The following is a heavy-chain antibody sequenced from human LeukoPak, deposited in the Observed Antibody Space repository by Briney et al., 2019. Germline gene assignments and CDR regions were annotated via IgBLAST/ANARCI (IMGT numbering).Heavy chain of an antibody. CDR1: KFTFSVYW. Sequence: GGSLRLSCAASKFTFSVYWMSWVRQAPGKGLEWVANVNQDGSEKYYVDSVKGRFSISRDNAKNSLFLQMNSLRDEDTAVYFCARSHRSFASGSGDYWGQGTLVTVSS. J-gene: IGHJ4*02. CDR3: ARSHRSFASGSGDY. V-gene: IGHV3-7*05. CDR2: VNQDGSEK. D-gene: IGHD3-10*01.